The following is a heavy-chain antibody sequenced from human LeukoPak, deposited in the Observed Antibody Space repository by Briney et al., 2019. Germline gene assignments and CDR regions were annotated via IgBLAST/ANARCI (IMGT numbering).Heavy chain of an antibody. CDR2: IKGDGSST. J-gene: IGHJ4*02. V-gene: IGHV3-74*01. D-gene: IGHD3-10*01. CDR1: GFTFNDYW. Sequence: PGGSLRLSCAASGFTFNDYWMHWVRQAPGKGLVWVSRIKGDGSSTTYADSVKGRFTISRDNAKNTLYLQMNSLRAEGTAVYYCARDLSYSLEYWGQGTLVTVSS. CDR3: ARDLSYSLEY.